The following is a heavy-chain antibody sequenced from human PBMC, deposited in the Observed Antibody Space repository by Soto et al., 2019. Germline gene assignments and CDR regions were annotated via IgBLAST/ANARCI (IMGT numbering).Heavy chain of an antibody. D-gene: IGHD6-13*01. J-gene: IGHJ5*02. Sequence: SVKVSCKASGGTFSSYAISWVRQAPGQGLEWMGGIIPIFGTANYAQKFQGRVTITADESTSTAYMELSSLRSEDTAVYYCARGEVDSSSWYPLYNWFDPWGQGTLVTVSS. CDR2: IIPIFGTA. V-gene: IGHV1-69*13. CDR1: GGTFSSYA. CDR3: ARGEVDSSSWYPLYNWFDP.